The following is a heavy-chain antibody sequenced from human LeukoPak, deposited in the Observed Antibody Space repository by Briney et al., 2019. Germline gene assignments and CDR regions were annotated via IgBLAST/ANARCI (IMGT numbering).Heavy chain of an antibody. CDR1: ELTFSSYA. Sequence: GGSLRLSCAASELTFSSYAKSWVHQAPGKGLEWVSAISGSGGSTYYADSVKGRFTISRDNSKNTLYLQMNSLRAEDTAVYYCAKSSGYSSGGGLDFDYWGQGTLVTVSS. CDR2: ISGSGGST. V-gene: IGHV3-23*01. D-gene: IGHD6-19*01. J-gene: IGHJ4*02. CDR3: AKSSGYSSGGGLDFDY.